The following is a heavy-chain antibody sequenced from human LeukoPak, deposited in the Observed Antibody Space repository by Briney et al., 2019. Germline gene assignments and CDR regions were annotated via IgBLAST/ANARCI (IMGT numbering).Heavy chain of an antibody. V-gene: IGHV4-30-2*01. Sequence: PSQTLSLTCAVSGGSISSGGYSWSWIRQPPGKGLEWIGYIYHSGSTYYNPSLKSRVTISVDRSKNQFSLKLSSVTAADTAVYYCARVLNYYDSSGYFADYFVYWGQGTLVTVSS. CDR2: IYHSGST. CDR3: ARVLNYYDSSGYFADYFVY. CDR1: GGSISSGGYS. J-gene: IGHJ4*02. D-gene: IGHD3-22*01.